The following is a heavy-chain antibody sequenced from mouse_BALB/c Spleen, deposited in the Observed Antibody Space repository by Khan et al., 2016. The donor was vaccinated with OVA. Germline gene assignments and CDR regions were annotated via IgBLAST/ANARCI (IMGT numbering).Heavy chain of an antibody. CDR2: ISTYYGDV. J-gene: IGHJ3*01. CDR3: PRGGWGSRFAY. D-gene: IGHD1-1*02. Sequence: VQLQQSGAELVRPGVSVKISCKGSGYTFTDFTMHWVKQSHAKSLEWIGVISTYYGDVTYNQKFKGKATMTVDKSSSTAYMVLARLTSADSAIYCCPRGGWGSRFAYWGQGTLVTVSA. CDR1: GYTFTDFT. V-gene: IGHV1S137*01.